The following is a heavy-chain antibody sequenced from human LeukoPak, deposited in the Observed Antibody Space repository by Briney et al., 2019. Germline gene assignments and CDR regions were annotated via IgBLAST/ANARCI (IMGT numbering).Heavy chain of an antibody. D-gene: IGHD3-16*01. J-gene: IGHJ6*03. Sequence: SETLSLTCTISGGSISSYYWSWIRQPPGKGLEWIGYIYYSGSTNYKPSLKSRVTISIDTSKNQFSLKVNSVTAADTAVYYCARETSQKGAHYMDVWGKGTTVTISS. V-gene: IGHV4-59*01. CDR1: GGSISSYY. CDR2: IYYSGST. CDR3: ARETSQKGAHYMDV.